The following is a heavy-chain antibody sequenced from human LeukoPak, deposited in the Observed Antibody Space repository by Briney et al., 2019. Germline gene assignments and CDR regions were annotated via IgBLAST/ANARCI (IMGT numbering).Heavy chain of an antibody. CDR2: IYDSGST. D-gene: IGHD1-1*01. CDR3: ARGHTTTNWFDP. V-gene: IGHV4-31*03. Sequence: SQTLSLPCTVSVGSISSGGYYWSWIRQPPGKGLEWIGYIYDSGSTTNNPSLKRRVTISVDTSKNQFSLKLSSVTAADTAVYYCARGHTTTNWFDPWGQGTLVTVSS. J-gene: IGHJ5*02. CDR1: VGSISSGGYY.